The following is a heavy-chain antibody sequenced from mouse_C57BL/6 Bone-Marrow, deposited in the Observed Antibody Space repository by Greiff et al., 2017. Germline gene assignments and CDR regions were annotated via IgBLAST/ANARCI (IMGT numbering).Heavy chain of an antibody. V-gene: IGHV1-53*01. CDR1: GYTFTSYW. Sequence: VQLQQPGTELVKPGASVKLSCKASGYTFTSYWMHWVKQRPGQGLEWIGNINPSNGGTNYNEKFKSKATLTVDKSSSTAYLQLSSLTAGVSAVYFCARRGRSWFAYWGQGTLVTVSA. J-gene: IGHJ3*01. CDR2: INPSNGGT. CDR3: ARRGRSWFAY.